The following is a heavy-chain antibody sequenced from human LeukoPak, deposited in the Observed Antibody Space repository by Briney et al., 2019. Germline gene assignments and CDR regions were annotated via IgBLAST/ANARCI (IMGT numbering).Heavy chain of an antibody. D-gene: IGHD3-16*01. CDR3: AKTFDYFYYYYGMDV. CDR2: ISGSGGST. V-gene: IGHV3-23*01. J-gene: IGHJ6*02. CDR1: GFTFSSYW. Sequence: GGSLRLSCAASGFTFSSYWMSWVRQAPGKGLEWVSAISGSGGSTYYADSVKGRFTISRDNSKNTLYLQMNSLRAEDTAVYYCAKTFDYFYYYYGMDVWGQGTTVTVSS.